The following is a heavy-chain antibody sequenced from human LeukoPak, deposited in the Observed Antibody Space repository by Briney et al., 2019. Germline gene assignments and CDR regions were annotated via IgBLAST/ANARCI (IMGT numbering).Heavy chain of an antibody. CDR1: SGSTTDSC. Sequence: NASETLSLTCSVSSGSTTDSCWSWFRQAPGKGFEWLGFIYPDGRIEYSPSLRSRVTFSVATSKLEATVRLSSVTASDTAVYYCTREGYDRSGYFLDFWGQGTLVTVSS. D-gene: IGHD3-22*01. V-gene: IGHV4-59*12. CDR3: TREGYDRSGYFLDF. CDR2: IYPDGRI. J-gene: IGHJ4*02.